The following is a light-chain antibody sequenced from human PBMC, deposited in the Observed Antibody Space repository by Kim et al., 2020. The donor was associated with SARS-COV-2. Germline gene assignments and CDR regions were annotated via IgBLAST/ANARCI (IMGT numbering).Light chain of an antibody. Sequence: AMGNTVRITGQGDSLRSYNASGKQQKPGQAPVLVIYGKNNRPSRIPDRFSGSSSGNTAALTITGAQAEDEADYYCNARDSSGNHLVVGGGTKLTVL. CDR1: SLRSYN. V-gene: IGLV3-19*01. CDR3: NARDSSGNHLV. CDR2: GKN. J-gene: IGLJ2*01.